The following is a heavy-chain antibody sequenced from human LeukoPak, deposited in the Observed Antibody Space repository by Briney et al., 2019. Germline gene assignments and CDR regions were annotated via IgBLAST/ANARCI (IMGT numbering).Heavy chain of an antibody. V-gene: IGHV4-4*07. CDR1: GGSIINYY. J-gene: IGHJ6*02. CDR3: ASSLSYYYYGMDV. Sequence: SETLSLTCTVSGGSIINYYWSWVRQPAGKGLEWIGRIFSSGSTNYNPSLKSRVTMSVDTSKNQFSLKLSSVTAADTAVYYCASSLSYYYYGMDVWGQGTTVTVSS. CDR2: IFSSGST.